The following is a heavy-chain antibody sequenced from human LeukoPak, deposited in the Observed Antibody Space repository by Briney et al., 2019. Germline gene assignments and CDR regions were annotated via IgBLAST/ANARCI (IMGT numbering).Heavy chain of an antibody. V-gene: IGHV3-23*01. J-gene: IGHJ4*02. Sequence: GGSLRLSCAASGFTFSTYDMSWVRQAPGKGLEWVSEICGSDGSRYYVDSVKGRFTISRDNYKNTLYLQMNSLRGEDTAVYYCAKGGSPSCYSSSGYWGQGTLVTVSS. D-gene: IGHD2-2*01. CDR3: AKGGSPSCYSSSGY. CDR2: ICGSDGSR. CDR1: GFTFSTYD.